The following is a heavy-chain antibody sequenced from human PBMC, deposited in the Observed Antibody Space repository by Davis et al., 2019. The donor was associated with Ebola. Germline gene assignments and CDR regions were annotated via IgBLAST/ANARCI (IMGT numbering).Heavy chain of an antibody. CDR1: GLIFNNYW. V-gene: IGHV3-7*01. Sequence: GESLKISCAASGLIFNNYWMSWIRQAPGKGPEWVAIIKEDGSEKYYVDSVKGRFTISRDNDKNSLSLQMNGLRAEDTAVYYCARGPSTGNSFTYWGQGTLVTVSS. D-gene: IGHD4-23*01. CDR3: ARGPSTGNSFTY. J-gene: IGHJ4*02. CDR2: IKEDGSEK.